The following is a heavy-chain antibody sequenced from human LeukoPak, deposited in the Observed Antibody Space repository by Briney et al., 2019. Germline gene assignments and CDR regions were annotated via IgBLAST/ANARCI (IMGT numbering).Heavy chain of an antibody. J-gene: IGHJ4*02. V-gene: IGHV5-51*01. CDR1: GYNFIKYW. CDR3: ARQYSGYDMYFDY. Sequence: GEPLKISCEGSGYNFIKYWIGRVRQMPGKGLEWMGIVYPGDSDTRYSPSFQGQVTISVDKSISTAYLQWSSLKASDTAIYYCARQYSGYDMYFDYWGQGTLVTVSS. CDR2: VYPGDSDT. D-gene: IGHD5-12*01.